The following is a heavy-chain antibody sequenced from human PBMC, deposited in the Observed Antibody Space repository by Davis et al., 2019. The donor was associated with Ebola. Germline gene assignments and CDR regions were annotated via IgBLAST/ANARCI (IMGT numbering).Heavy chain of an antibody. CDR3: AKSLVEWSLSPIHFDN. Sequence: GESLKISCETSGFIFRNYVMSWVRQAPGKGLEWVSTFGTVGDTYYADSVKGRFIISRDNSNGTLYLQMNSLRTDDTAVYYCAKSLVEWSLSPIHFDNWGQGTLVAVSS. D-gene: IGHD3-3*01. CDR2: FGTVGDT. CDR1: GFIFRNYV. V-gene: IGHV3-23*01. J-gene: IGHJ4*02.